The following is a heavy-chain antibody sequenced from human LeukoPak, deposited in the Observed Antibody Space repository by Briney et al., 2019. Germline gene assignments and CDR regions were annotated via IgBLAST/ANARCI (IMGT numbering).Heavy chain of an antibody. CDR2: ISSSSSYI. J-gene: IGHJ4*02. D-gene: IGHD1-1*01. Sequence: GGSLRLSCEASGFTFSSYSMIWVRQAPGKGLEWVSSISSSSSYIHYADSVKGRFTISRDNAKNSLYLQMNSLRAEDTAVYYCARERGMEGKFDYWGQGTPVTVSS. V-gene: IGHV3-21*01. CDR3: ARERGMEGKFDY. CDR1: GFTFSSYS.